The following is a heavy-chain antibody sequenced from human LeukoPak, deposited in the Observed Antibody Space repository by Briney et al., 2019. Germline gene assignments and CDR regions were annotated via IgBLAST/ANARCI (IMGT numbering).Heavy chain of an antibody. J-gene: IGHJ3*02. Sequence: GSLRLSCAASGFTFSDYYMSWIRQAPGKGLEWIGEINHSGSTNYNPSLKSRVTISVDTSKNQFSLKLSSVTAADTAVYYCARVPPYYYDSIGYTLIQPHAFDIWGQGTMVTVSS. CDR2: INHSGST. CDR1: GFTFSDYY. V-gene: IGHV4-34*01. D-gene: IGHD3-22*01. CDR3: ARVPPYYYDSIGYTLIQPHAFDI.